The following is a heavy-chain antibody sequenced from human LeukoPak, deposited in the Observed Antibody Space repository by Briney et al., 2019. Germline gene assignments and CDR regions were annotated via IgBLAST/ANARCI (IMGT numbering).Heavy chain of an antibody. CDR2: IYYSGST. D-gene: IGHD3-10*01. V-gene: IGHV4-59*08. CDR1: GGSISSYY. J-gene: IGHJ4*02. CDR3: ARNYYGSGSYYNWDY. Sequence: SETLSLTCTVSGGSISSYYWSWIRQPPGKGLEWIGYIYYSGSTNYNPSLKSRVTISVDTSKNQFSLKLSSVTAADTAVYYCARNYYGSGSYYNWDYWGQGTLVTVSS.